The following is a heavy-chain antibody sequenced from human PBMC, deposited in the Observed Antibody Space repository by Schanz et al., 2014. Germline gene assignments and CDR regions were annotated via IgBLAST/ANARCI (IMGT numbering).Heavy chain of an antibody. D-gene: IGHD2-15*01. V-gene: IGHV3-23*01. Sequence: EMQLLESGGGLVQPGGSLRLSCAGSGFTFSNYAMTWVRQAPGKGLEWVSAISGSGGSTYYADSVKGRFTISRDNSKNTLYLQMNSLRAEDTAVYYCAKTPREYCNYDNCPNWFDSWGQGTLVTASS. CDR3: AKTPREYCNYDNCPNWFDS. J-gene: IGHJ5*01. CDR1: GFTFSNYA. CDR2: ISGSGGST.